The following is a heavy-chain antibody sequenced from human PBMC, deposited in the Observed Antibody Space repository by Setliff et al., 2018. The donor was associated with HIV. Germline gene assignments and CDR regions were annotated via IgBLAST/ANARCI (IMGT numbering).Heavy chain of an antibody. CDR2: IYYSGST. J-gene: IGHJ4*02. Sequence: PSETLSLTCTVSGDSIRSNFNYWGWIRQPPGKGLEWIGSIYYSGSTYYNPSLKSRVTISVDTSKNQFSLKLSSGTAADTAVYYCARSALAGDPFDYWGQGTLVTVSS. V-gene: IGHV4-39*07. D-gene: IGHD6-19*01. CDR3: ARSALAGDPFDY. CDR1: GDSIRSNFNY.